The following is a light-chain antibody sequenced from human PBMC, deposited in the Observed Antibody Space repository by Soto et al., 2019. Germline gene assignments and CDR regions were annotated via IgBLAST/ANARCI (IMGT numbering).Light chain of an antibody. CDR3: SSFTNDNTPHVV. CDR2: GVY. V-gene: IGLV2-14*01. Sequence: QSVLTQPASVSGSPGQSITISCTGTDSDVGGYNYVSWYQQHPGKAPKLMIYGVYNRPSGVSNRFSGSKSGNTASPTISGLQAEDEADYYCSSFTNDNTPHVVFGGGTKLTVL. J-gene: IGLJ2*01. CDR1: DSDVGGYNY.